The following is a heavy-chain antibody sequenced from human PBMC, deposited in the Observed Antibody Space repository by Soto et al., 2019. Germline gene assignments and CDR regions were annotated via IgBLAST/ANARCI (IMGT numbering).Heavy chain of an antibody. J-gene: IGHJ4*02. V-gene: IGHV3-11*06. CDR2: ISSSSSYT. CDR3: ARDANSGYDY. CDR1: GFTFSDYY. D-gene: IGHD5-12*01. Sequence: AVGSLRLSCAASGFTFSDYYMSWIRQAPGKGLEWVSYISSSSSYTNYADSVKGRFTISRDNAKNSLYLQMNSLRAEDTAVYYCARDANSGYDYWGQGTLVTVSS.